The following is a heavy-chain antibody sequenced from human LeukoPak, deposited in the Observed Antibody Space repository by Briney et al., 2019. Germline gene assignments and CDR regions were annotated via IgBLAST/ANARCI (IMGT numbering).Heavy chain of an antibody. CDR1: GFDFSSNW. J-gene: IGHJ6*02. CDR3: ANDYSNYYSYGMDV. V-gene: IGHV3-74*01. Sequence: GGSLRLSCAASGFDFSSNWMHWVRHAPGQGLVWVSRIKGDGISTNYADSVKGRFTFSRDNSKNTLYLQMNSLRAEDTAVYYCANDYSNYYSYGMDVWGQGTTVTVSS. CDR2: IKGDGIST. D-gene: IGHD4-11*01.